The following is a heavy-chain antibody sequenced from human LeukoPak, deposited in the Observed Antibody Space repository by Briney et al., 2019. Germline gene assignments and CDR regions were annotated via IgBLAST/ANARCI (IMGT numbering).Heavy chain of an antibody. CDR1: GFTFSSYS. CDR3: ARDPIAAAGTSYFDY. J-gene: IGHJ4*02. D-gene: IGHD6-13*01. V-gene: IGHV3-21*01. CDR2: ISSSSSYI. Sequence: GGFLRLSCAASGFTFSSYSMNWVRQAPGKGLEWVSSISSSSSYIYYADSVKGRFTISRDNAKNSLYLQMNSLRAEDTAVYYCARDPIAAAGTSYFDYWGQGTLVTVSS.